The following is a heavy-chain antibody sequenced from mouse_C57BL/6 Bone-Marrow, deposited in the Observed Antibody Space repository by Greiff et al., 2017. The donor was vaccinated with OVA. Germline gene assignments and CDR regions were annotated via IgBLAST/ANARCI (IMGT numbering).Heavy chain of an antibody. D-gene: IGHD2-10*02. V-gene: IGHV5-6*02. CDR2: ISSGGSYT. J-gene: IGHJ2*01. CDR3: ARTSTGDY. Sequence: DVMLVESGGELVKPGGSVKLSCAASGFTFSSYGMSWVRQTPDKRLEWVATISSGGSYTYYPDSVKGRFTISRDNAKNTRNLQMSSLKAEDTAMYYCARTSTGDYWGQGTTLTVSS. CDR1: GFTFSSYG.